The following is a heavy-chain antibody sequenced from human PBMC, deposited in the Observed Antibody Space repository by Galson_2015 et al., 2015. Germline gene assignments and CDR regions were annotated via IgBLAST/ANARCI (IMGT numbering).Heavy chain of an antibody. V-gene: IGHV4-39*07. CDR3: ARDLYNYGVYHDDMDV. CDR1: GGSISTSFHY. D-gene: IGHD4-17*01. J-gene: IGHJ6*02. CDR2: IYYSGGT. Sequence: SETLSLTCTVSGGSISTSFHYWGWIRQPPGMGLEWIGSIYYSGGTHYNSSLNSRVSISVDTSKNQFSLKVSSVTAADTAVYYCARDLYNYGVYHDDMDVWGQGTTVTVSS.